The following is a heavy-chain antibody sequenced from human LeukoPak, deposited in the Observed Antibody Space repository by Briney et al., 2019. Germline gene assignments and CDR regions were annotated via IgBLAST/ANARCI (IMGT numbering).Heavy chain of an antibody. CDR1: GFTFSSYG. J-gene: IGHJ4*02. CDR2: ISRNSGSR. Sequence: GGSLRLSCAASGFTFSSYGMHWVRQAPGKGLEWVSGISRNSGSRDYADSVKGRFTISRDNAKNSLYLQMNSLRTEDTALYYCAKDMGNCSGGSCYSSAFDYWGQGTLVTVSS. V-gene: IGHV3-9*01. CDR3: AKDMGNCSGGSCYSSAFDY. D-gene: IGHD2-15*01.